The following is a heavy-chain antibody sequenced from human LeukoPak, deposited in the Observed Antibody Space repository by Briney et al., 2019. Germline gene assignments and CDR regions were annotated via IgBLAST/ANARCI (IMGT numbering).Heavy chain of an antibody. CDR2: ITPHYSGA. D-gene: IGHD4-17*01. Sequence: ASVKVSCMSSVCTFRDYYMHWVRQAPGQGLEWMGRITPHYSGANSAQEFQGRGTITRDTYISTAYMDLHRQNSGDAAVYFCASACGCGDSAGLHWGQGTLVTVSS. CDR1: VCTFRDYY. V-gene: IGHV1-2*06. J-gene: IGHJ4*02. CDR3: ASACGCGDSAGLH.